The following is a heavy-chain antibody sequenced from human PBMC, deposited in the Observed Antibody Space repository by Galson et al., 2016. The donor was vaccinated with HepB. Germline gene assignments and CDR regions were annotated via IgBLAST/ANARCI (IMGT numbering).Heavy chain of an antibody. D-gene: IGHD3-10*01. CDR2: ISGINDRT. V-gene: IGHV3-23*01. CDR1: GFTFSSYA. J-gene: IGHJ4*02. Sequence: SLRLSCAASGFTFSSYAMSWVRQAPGKGLEWVSDISGINDRTYYADSVKGRFTISRGNSKNTLYLQMNSLRAEDTAVYYCAKESGPGDYFEYWGQGTLGTVSS. CDR3: AKESGPGDYFEY.